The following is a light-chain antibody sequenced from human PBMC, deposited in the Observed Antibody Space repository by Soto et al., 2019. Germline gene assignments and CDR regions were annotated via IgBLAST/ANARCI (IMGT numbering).Light chain of an antibody. CDR1: QALDNF. CDR3: HQRRDWSLT. J-gene: IGKJ4*01. Sequence: EIVLTQSPATLSLSPGERATLSCRASQALDNFLSWYQQKPGQAPRLLIYDTSNRATGIPARFSGSGSGTDFTLPISSLEPEDFAIYYCHQRRDWSLTFGGGTEVEIK. V-gene: IGKV3-11*01. CDR2: DTS.